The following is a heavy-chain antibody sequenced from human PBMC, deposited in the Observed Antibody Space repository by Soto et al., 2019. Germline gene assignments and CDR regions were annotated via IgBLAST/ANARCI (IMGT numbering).Heavy chain of an antibody. Sequence: GESLKISCKSSGYSFTNYWIGWVRQMPGKGLEWMGRIDPSDSYTNYSPSFQGHVTISADKSISTAYLQWSSLKASDTAMYYCAREMGSSSNIFDYWGQGTLVTVSS. CDR1: GYSFTNYW. CDR3: AREMGSSSNIFDY. D-gene: IGHD6-13*01. V-gene: IGHV5-10-1*01. J-gene: IGHJ4*02. CDR2: IDPSDSYT.